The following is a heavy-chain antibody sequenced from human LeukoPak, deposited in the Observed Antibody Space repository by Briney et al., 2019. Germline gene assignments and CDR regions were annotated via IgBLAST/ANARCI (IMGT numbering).Heavy chain of an antibody. V-gene: IGHV3-23*01. J-gene: IGHJ3*02. CDR2: ISGSGGST. D-gene: IGHD3-9*01. CDR1: GFTFSSYA. Sequence: GGSLRLSCAASGFTFSSYAMSWVRQAPGKGLEWVSAISGSGGSTYYADSVKGRFTISRDNSKNTLYLQMNSLRAEDTAVYYCAKWGPAYYDILTGYSPDAFDIWGQGTMVTVSS. CDR3: AKWGPAYYDILTGYSPDAFDI.